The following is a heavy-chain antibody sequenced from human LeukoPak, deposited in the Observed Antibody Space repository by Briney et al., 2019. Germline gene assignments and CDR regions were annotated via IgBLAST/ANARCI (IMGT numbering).Heavy chain of an antibody. Sequence: PSETLSLTCAVYGGSFSGYYWSWIRQPPGKGLEWNGEINHSGSTNYNPSLKSRVTISVDTSKNQFSLKLSSVTAADTAVYYCARLASSGYYSSTSVMTDYWGQGTLVTVSS. CDR2: INHSGST. CDR3: ARLASSGYYSSTSVMTDY. CDR1: GGSFSGYY. V-gene: IGHV4-34*01. J-gene: IGHJ4*02. D-gene: IGHD3-22*01.